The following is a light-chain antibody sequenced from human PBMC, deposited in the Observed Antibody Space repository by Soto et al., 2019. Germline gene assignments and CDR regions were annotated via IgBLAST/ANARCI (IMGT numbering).Light chain of an antibody. CDR1: QSVSSSY. CDR2: GAS. Sequence: EIVLTQSPGTLSLSPGERATLSCRASQSVSSSYLAWYQQKPGQAPRLLIYGASSRATGIPDRFSGSGSGTDFTLTISRLEPEDGAVYYCQQYGSSPYTFGQGTKLEIK. V-gene: IGKV3-20*01. J-gene: IGKJ2*01. CDR3: QQYGSSPYT.